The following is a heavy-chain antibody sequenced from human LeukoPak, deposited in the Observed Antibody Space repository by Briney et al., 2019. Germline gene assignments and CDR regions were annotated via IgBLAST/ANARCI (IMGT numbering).Heavy chain of an antibody. J-gene: IGHJ4*02. Sequence: SETLSLTCTVSGGSLSRYYWSWIRQPAGKGLEWIGRIDTSGSTNYNPSLKSRITMSVDTSKNQFSLKLTSVTVADTAVYYCARERSQWEPGHWGQGTLVTVSS. V-gene: IGHV4-4*07. D-gene: IGHD1-26*01. CDR1: GGSLSRYY. CDR2: IDTSGST. CDR3: ARERSQWEPGH.